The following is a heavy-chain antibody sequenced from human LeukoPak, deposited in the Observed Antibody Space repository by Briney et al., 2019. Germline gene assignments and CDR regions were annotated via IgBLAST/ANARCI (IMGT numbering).Heavy chain of an antibody. J-gene: IGHJ4*02. Sequence: GGSLRLSCAASGFTFDDYAMHWVRQASGKGLEWVSLISGDGGSTYYADSVKGRFTISRDNSKNSLYLQMNSLRTEDTALYYCAKGNRYGGNMEFDYWGQGTLVTVSS. CDR2: ISGDGGST. CDR1: GFTFDDYA. V-gene: IGHV3-43*02. CDR3: AKGNRYGGNMEFDY. D-gene: IGHD4-23*01.